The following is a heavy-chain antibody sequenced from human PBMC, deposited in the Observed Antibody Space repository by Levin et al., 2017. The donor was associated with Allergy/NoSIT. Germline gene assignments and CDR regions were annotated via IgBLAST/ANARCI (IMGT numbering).Heavy chain of an antibody. V-gene: IGHV3-23*01. CDR2: ISGNGGST. J-gene: IGHJ4*02. CDR1: GFTFSNYA. Sequence: GGSLRLSCTASGFTFSNYAMSWVRQAPGKGLEWVSVISGNGGSTYYADSVKGRFTISRDNSKNTLYLQMNSLRGEDTARYYCAKGYSGYDSVLYYFDYWGQGTLVAVSS. D-gene: IGHD5-12*01. CDR3: AKGYSGYDSVLYYFDY.